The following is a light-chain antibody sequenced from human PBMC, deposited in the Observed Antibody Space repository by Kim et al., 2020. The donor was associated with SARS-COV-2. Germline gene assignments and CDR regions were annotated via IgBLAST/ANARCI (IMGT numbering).Light chain of an antibody. V-gene: IGLV2-23*02. CDR3: CSYAGSRTFKV. CDR1: SSDVGTYDL. J-gene: IGLJ1*01. CDR2: EVT. Sequence: QSALTQPASVSGSPGQSITISCTGTSSDVGTYDLVSWYQQHPGKAPQLMIYEVTQRPSGVSNRFSGSKSGNTASLTISDLQAEDEADYYCCSYAGSRTFKVFGTGTKVTVL.